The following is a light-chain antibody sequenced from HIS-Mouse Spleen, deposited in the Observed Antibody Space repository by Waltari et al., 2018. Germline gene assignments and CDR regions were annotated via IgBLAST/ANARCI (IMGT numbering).Light chain of an antibody. V-gene: IGLV1-40*01. CDR2: VNG. Sequence: QSVLTQPPSVSGAPGQRVTISCTGSSSNIGAGYDVHWYQQLPGTAPKLLTDVNGHRPSGVPDRFSGSKSGTSASLAITGLQAEDEADYYCQSYDSSLSGSRVFGGGTKLTVL. CDR1: SSNIGAGYD. J-gene: IGLJ3*02. CDR3: QSYDSSLSGSRV.